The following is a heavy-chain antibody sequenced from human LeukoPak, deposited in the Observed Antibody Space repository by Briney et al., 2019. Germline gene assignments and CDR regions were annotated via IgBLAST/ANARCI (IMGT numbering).Heavy chain of an antibody. V-gene: IGHV3-23*01. D-gene: IGHD7-27*01. Sequence: GGSLRLSCAASGCTLSSYAKSWVRQAPGKGLEWVSVISGSGGSTYYADSVKGRFTISRDNSKNTLYLQMNSLRAEDAAVYYCAKTPPLTGPYYYYYMDVWGKGTTVTVSS. CDR1: GCTLSSYA. CDR2: ISGSGGST. J-gene: IGHJ6*03. CDR3: AKTPPLTGPYYYYYMDV.